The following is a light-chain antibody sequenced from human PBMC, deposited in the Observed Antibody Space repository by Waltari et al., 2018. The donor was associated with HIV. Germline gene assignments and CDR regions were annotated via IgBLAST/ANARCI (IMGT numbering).Light chain of an antibody. V-gene: IGLV2-23*02. CDR2: EVS. CDR1: SSDVGSYNL. J-gene: IGLJ3*02. CDR3: CSYAGSSTWV. Sequence: QSALTQPASVSGSPGQSITISCTGTSSDVGSYNLVSWYQQHPGQAPKLMIYEVSKRPSGVSNLFSGSKSGNTASLTISGLQAEDEADYYCCSYAGSSTWVFGGGTKLTVL.